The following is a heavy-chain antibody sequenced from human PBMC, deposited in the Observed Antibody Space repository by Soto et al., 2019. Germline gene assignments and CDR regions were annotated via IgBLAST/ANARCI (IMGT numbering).Heavy chain of an antibody. V-gene: IGHV3-64D*06. CDR1: GFSFNMYG. CDR3: AREPVGPDYAMDV. CDR2: ISSSGDST. J-gene: IGHJ6*02. D-gene: IGHD1-26*01. Sequence: PGGSLRLSCSASGFSFNMYGVHWVRQTPGKGLQYVSAISSSGDSTYYADSVKGRFIISRDNSKNTLYLQMSSLRVEDTAVYYCAREPVGPDYAMDVWGQGTTVTVSS.